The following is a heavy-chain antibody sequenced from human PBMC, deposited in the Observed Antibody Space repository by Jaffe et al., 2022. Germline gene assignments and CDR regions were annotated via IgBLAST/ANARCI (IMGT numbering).Heavy chain of an antibody. V-gene: IGHV3-7*01. CDR2: IKQDGSEK. J-gene: IGHJ3*02. CDR3: ARDCSGGSCYLDAFDI. CDR1: GFTFSSYW. D-gene: IGHD2-15*01. Sequence: EVQLVESGGGLVQPGGSLRLSCAASGFTFSSYWMSWVRQAPGKGLEWVANIKQDGSEKYYVDSVKGRFTISRDNAKNSLYLQMNSLRAEDTAVYYCARDCSGGSCYLDAFDIWGQGTMVTVSS.